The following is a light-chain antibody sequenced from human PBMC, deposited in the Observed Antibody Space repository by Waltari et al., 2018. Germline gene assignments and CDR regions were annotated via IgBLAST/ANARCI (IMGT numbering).Light chain of an antibody. V-gene: IGLV2-14*03. Sequence: QSALTQPASVSGSPGQSVTISCTGSSSDIGAYDYVSWYQQHPDKGPKLLVYDVSQRPSGVSNRFYGAKAGNTASLVISGLRAEDEADYYCSSYSSTSTFYVFGTGTTFTVL. CDR2: DVS. J-gene: IGLJ1*01. CDR3: SSYSSTSTFYV. CDR1: SSDIGAYDY.